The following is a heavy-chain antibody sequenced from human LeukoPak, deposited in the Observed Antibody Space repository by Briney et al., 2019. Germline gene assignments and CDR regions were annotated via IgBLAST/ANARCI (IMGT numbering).Heavy chain of an antibody. Sequence: PGGSLRLSCAASGFTFSTYGMSWVRQAPGKGLEWVSSVSSTGGTTYYADSVKGRFTISRDNAKNSLYLQMNSLRAEDTAVYYCARDRGNQRGYYYYYMDVWGKGTTVTVSS. J-gene: IGHJ6*03. V-gene: IGHV3-21*01. CDR1: GFTFSTYG. D-gene: IGHD1-14*01. CDR2: VSSTGGTT. CDR3: ARDRGNQRGYYYYYMDV.